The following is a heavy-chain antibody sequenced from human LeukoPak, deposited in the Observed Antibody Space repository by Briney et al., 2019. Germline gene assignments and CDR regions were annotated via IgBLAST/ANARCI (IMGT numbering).Heavy chain of an antibody. CDR3: AKLYSGRAFDI. V-gene: IGHV3-9*01. CDR2: ISWNSGNI. J-gene: IGHJ3*02. Sequence: PGGSLRLSCAASGLTLDDYAMHWVRQSPGKGLEWVSGISWNSGNIGYADSVKGRFTISRDNAKNSLYLQMNSLRAEDTAVYYCAKLYSGRAFDIWGQGTMVTVSS. D-gene: IGHD3-10*01. CDR1: GLTLDDYA.